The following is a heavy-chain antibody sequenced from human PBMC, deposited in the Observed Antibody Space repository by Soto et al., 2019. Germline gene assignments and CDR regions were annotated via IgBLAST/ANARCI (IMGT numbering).Heavy chain of an antibody. Sequence: QVQLVQSGAEVKKPGSSVKVSCKVSGGTFSSYAIGWVRQAPGQGLEWMGGIIPITGTVNYAQKFQGRVTITADESTTTVYMELSSLRSEDTAVYYCAREYSISSQYLYSDVWGSGTLFTVSS. CDR2: IIPITGTV. CDR1: GGTFSSYA. V-gene: IGHV1-69*01. J-gene: IGHJ2*01. CDR3: AREYSISSQYLYSDV. D-gene: IGHD6-6*01.